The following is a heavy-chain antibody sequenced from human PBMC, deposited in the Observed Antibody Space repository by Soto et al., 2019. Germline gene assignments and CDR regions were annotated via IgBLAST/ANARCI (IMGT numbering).Heavy chain of an antibody. D-gene: IGHD6-19*01. CDR1: GGSISRSSYF. J-gene: IGHJ4*02. CDR2: MYYSGST. Sequence: SETLSLTCSVSGGSISRSSYFGGWIRQPPGKGLEWIGSMYYSGSTYYNPSLKSRVTISVDNSKNTLFLQMNSLRAEDTAVYYCAKVIRGSAWSPALFDSWGQGTQVTVSS. CDR3: AKVIRGSAWSPALFDS. V-gene: IGHV4-39*07.